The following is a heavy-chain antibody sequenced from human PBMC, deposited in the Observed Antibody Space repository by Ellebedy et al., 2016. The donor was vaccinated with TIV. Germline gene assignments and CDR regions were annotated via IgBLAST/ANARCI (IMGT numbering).Heavy chain of an antibody. CDR1: GSMTSSF. D-gene: IGHD3-16*01. CDR2: IYTTGST. Sequence: SETLSLTXIVSGSMTSSFWSWIRQSAGKGLEWIGRIYTTGSTDFNPSLKSRVTMSVDTSKNHFSLKMRSVTAADTAVYYCAKGGGFKSDYYFYGMDVWGQGTTVNVSS. CDR3: AKGGGFKSDYYFYGMDV. J-gene: IGHJ6*02. V-gene: IGHV4-4*07.